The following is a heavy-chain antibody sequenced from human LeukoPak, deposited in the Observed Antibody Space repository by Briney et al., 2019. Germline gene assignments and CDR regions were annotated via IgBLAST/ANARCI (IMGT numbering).Heavy chain of an antibody. CDR3: ARDEIIAGD. Sequence: GGSLRLPCAASGFTFSSYAMHWVRQAPGKGLEWVAVISYDGSNKYYADSVKGRFTISRDNSKNTLYLQMNSLRAEDTAVYYCARDEIIAGDWGQGTLVTVSS. D-gene: IGHD6-13*01. V-gene: IGHV3-30-3*01. J-gene: IGHJ4*02. CDR2: ISYDGSNK. CDR1: GFTFSSYA.